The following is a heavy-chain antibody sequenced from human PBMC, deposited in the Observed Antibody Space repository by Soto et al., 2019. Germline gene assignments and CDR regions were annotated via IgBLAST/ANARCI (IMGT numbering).Heavy chain of an antibody. J-gene: IGHJ4*02. CDR3: ARHSGYGVLGDY. CDR2: ISGSGGST. Sequence: EVQLLESGGGLVQPGGSLRLSCAASGFTFTSYAMSWVRQAPGKGLEWVSAISGSGGSTYYADSVKGRFTLSSDNSKNTLYLQVISLRAEDTAVYYCARHSGYGVLGDYWGQGTLVTVSS. CDR1: GFTFTSYA. D-gene: IGHD5-12*01. V-gene: IGHV3-23*01.